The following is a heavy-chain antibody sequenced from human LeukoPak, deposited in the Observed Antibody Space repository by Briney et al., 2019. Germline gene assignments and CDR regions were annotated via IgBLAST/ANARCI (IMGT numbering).Heavy chain of an antibody. CDR2: INPNSGGT. Sequence: ASVKVSCKASGYTFTGYYMHWVRQAHGQGLERMGWINPNSGGTNYAQKFQGRVTMTRDTSISTAYMELSRLRSDDTAVYYCARPVVDCSGGSCSSHFDYWGQGTLVTVSS. CDR1: GYTFTGYY. D-gene: IGHD2-15*01. V-gene: IGHV1-2*02. CDR3: ARPVVDCSGGSCSSHFDY. J-gene: IGHJ4*02.